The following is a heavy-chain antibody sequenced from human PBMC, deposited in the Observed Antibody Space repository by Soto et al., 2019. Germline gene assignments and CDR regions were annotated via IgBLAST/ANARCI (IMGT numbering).Heavy chain of an antibody. CDR3: ARTSYYGTNWFEP. CDR2: IYYSGST. V-gene: IGHV4-39*02. J-gene: IGHJ5*02. CDR1: GGSISSSSYY. Sequence: SEILSLTCTVSGGSISSSSYYWAWIRQPPGKGLEWIGCIYYSGSTYYNPSLKSRLTISVDTSKNHFSLYLSSVTAADTAVYYSARTSYYGTNWFEPWGQGTLVTVSS. D-gene: IGHD1-26*01.